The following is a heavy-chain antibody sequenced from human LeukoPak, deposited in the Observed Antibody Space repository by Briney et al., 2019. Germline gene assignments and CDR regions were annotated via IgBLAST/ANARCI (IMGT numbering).Heavy chain of an antibody. J-gene: IGHJ3*02. CDR2: FFHTGNT. CDR1: GGSVSSAGYS. V-gene: IGHV4-30-2*01. CDR3: AKFTVTTSGYTFDI. Sequence: SETLSLTCAVSGGSVSSAGYSWSWIRQPPGRGLECIGYFFHTGNTYYNPSLENRVTISLDRSRNQFSLKLSSVTAADTAVYYCAKFTVTTSGYTFDIWGQGTMVTVSS. D-gene: IGHD4-17*01.